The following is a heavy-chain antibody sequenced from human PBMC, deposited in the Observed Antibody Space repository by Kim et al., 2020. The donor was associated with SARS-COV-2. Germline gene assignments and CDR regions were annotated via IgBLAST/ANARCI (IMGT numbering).Heavy chain of an antibody. CDR1: GFTFSSYA. CDR2: LSYDGSNK. Sequence: LSLTCAASGFTFSSYAMHWVRQAPGKGLEWVAVLSYDGSNKYYADSVKGRFTISRDNSKNTLYLQMNSLRAEDTAVYYCARGRSGYYFDAFDIWGQGTMVTVSS. V-gene: IGHV3-30*04. CDR3: ARGRSGYYFDAFDI. J-gene: IGHJ3*02. D-gene: IGHD3-22*01.